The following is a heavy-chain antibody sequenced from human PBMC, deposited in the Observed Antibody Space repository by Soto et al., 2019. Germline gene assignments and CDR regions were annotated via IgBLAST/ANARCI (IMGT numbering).Heavy chain of an antibody. J-gene: IGHJ6*02. V-gene: IGHV5-51*01. D-gene: IGHD6-13*01. CDR1: GYSFSSYY. Sequence: GESLKISCQGFGYSFSSYYIGWVRQMPGKGLEWVAIIYPGDSDAKYSPSFHGRVAISADKSVNTAYLQWSSLKASDTAIYYCARPSAYASSWYSYYGMDVWGQGTTVTVSS. CDR2: IYPGDSDA. CDR3: ARPSAYASSWYSYYGMDV.